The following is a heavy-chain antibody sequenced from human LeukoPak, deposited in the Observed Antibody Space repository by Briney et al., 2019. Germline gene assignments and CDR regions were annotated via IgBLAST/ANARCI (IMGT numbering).Heavy chain of an antibody. Sequence: NPSETLSLTCAVYGGSFTHYYWSWLRQPPGKGLEWIGEINHDGITNYNPSLTSRVTLSVDTSKKQFSLKLNSVTAADTAVYYCARWESSSWFDDAFDIWGQGTMVTVSS. CDR1: GGSFTHYY. J-gene: IGHJ3*02. CDR3: ARWESSSWFDDAFDI. D-gene: IGHD6-13*01. CDR2: INHDGIT. V-gene: IGHV4-34*01.